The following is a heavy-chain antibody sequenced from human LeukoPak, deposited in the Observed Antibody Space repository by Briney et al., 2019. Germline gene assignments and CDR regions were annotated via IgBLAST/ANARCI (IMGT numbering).Heavy chain of an antibody. J-gene: IGHJ3*02. D-gene: IGHD4-17*01. CDR3: ARDAGETDYGDSRNAFDI. V-gene: IGHV4-30-2*01. Sequence: PSETLSLTCTVSGGSISSGGYYWSWIRQPPGKGLEWIGYIYHSGSTYYNPSLKSRVTISVDRSKNQFSLKLSSVTAADTAVYYCARDAGETDYGDSRNAFDIWGQGTMVTVSS. CDR1: GGSISSGGYY. CDR2: IYHSGST.